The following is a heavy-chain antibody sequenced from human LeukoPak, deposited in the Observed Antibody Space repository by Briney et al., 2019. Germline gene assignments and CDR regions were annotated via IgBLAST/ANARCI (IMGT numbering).Heavy chain of an antibody. V-gene: IGHV3-21*04. CDR3: AKVSYYDFWSGGKEDAFDI. D-gene: IGHD3-3*01. J-gene: IGHJ3*02. Sequence: GGSLRLSCAASGFTFSSYSMNWVRQAPGKGLEWVSSISSSSSYIYYADSVKGRFTISRDNSKNSLYLQMNSLRTEDTALYYCAKVSYYDFWSGGKEDAFDIWGQGTMVTVSS. CDR2: ISSSSSYI. CDR1: GFTFSSYS.